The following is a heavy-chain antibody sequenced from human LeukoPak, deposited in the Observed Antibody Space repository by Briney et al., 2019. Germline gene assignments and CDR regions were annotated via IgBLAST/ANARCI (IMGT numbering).Heavy chain of an antibody. CDR1: GVSISSHY. V-gene: IGHV4-59*11. D-gene: IGHD5-18*01. CDR3: ATIKRGSIYGYFDF. Sequence: PSETLSLTCTVSGVSISSHYWSWIRQPPGKGLEWIGYMFDSESTKDNPSLKSRITLSADTSKNQFSLRLSSVTAADTAVYYCATIKRGSIYGYFDFWGQGTLLTVSS. J-gene: IGHJ4*02. CDR2: MFDSEST.